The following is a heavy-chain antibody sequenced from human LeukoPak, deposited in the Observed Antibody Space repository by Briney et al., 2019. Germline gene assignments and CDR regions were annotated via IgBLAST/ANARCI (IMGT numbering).Heavy chain of an antibody. V-gene: IGHV4-39*07. Sequence: PSETLSLTCTVSGGSISSSGYYWGWIRQPPGKGLEWIGYIYYSGSTYYNPSLKSRVTISVDTSKNQFSLKLSSVTAADTAVYYCARSRGPNILTGYFMPYYFDYWGQGALVTVSS. CDR3: ARSRGPNILTGYFMPYYFDY. CDR2: IYYSGST. J-gene: IGHJ4*02. D-gene: IGHD3-9*01. CDR1: GGSISSSGYY.